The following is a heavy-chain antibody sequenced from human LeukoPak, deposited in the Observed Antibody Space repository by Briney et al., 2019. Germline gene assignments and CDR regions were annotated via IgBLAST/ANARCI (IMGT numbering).Heavy chain of an antibody. CDR1: GFTFNCYS. J-gene: IGHJ4*02. CDR2: ITGSSNNV. Sequence: PGGSLRLSCAASGFTFNCYSMNWVRQAPGKGLEWVSSITGSSNNVFYADSVKGRFTISRDNSKNTLYLQMNSLRAEDTAVYYCANERAAVAVAGDYWGQGTLVTVSS. V-gene: IGHV3-21*01. CDR3: ANERAAVAVAGDY. D-gene: IGHD6-19*01.